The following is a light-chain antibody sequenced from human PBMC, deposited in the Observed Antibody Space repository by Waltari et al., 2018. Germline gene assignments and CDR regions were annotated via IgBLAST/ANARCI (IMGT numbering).Light chain of an antibody. CDR2: KAS. V-gene: IGKV1-5*03. Sequence: DIQMTQLPSTLSASVGARVTITCRASQSITNWLAWYQQKPGKAPKLLIYKASHLESGVPSRFSGSGSGTEFTLTISSLQPDDFATYYCQQYDNYWTFGQGTKVEIK. CDR3: QQYDNYWT. CDR1: QSITNW. J-gene: IGKJ1*01.